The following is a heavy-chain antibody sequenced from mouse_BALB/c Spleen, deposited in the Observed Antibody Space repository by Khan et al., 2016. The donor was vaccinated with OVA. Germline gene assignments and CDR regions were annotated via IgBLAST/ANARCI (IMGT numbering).Heavy chain of an antibody. CDR3: AREEALYHFDH. CDR2: IYPGTDNT. Sequence: QVRLQQSGAELVRPGASVKLSCKTSGYIFTSYWIHWVKQRSGQGLEWIARIYPGTDNTYYNEKFRDKATLTADKSSSTAYMQLSSLKSEDSDVHFCAREEALYHFDHWGQGTTLTVSS. CDR1: GYIFTSYW. D-gene: IGHD3-2*02. J-gene: IGHJ2*01. V-gene: IGHV1S132*01.